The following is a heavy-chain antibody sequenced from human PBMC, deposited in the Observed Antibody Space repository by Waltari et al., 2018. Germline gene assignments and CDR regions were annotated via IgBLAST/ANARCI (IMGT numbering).Heavy chain of an antibody. CDR3: AKEGLGGDRQFDY. Sequence: EVQLVESGGGLVQPGGSLRLSCVASGFRLSSYSMNWVRRVPGKGLEWVSSISGDNTYTYYSGSVKGRFTISRDNAKNSLFLQMNGLRDEDTAIYYCAKEGLGGDRQFDYWGQGTLVSVSS. CDR1: GFRLSSYS. V-gene: IGHV3-21*06. J-gene: IGHJ4*02. CDR2: ISGDNTYT. D-gene: IGHD2-21*02.